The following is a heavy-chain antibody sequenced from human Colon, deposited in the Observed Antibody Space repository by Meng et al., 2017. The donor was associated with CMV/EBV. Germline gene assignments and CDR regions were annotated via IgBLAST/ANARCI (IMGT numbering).Heavy chain of an antibody. Sequence: SLKISCAASGFGFRDYYMTWIRQAPGKGLEWVSGISWNSYSTGYADSVKGRFTISRDNVDNSLYLQMNSLRAEDTAVYYCAKGGGMKGAYYYLFYGLDVWGQGTPVTVSS. V-gene: IGHV3-9*01. J-gene: IGHJ6*02. CDR2: ISWNSYST. D-gene: IGHD3-16*01. CDR1: GFGFRDYY. CDR3: AKGGGMKGAYYYLFYGLDV.